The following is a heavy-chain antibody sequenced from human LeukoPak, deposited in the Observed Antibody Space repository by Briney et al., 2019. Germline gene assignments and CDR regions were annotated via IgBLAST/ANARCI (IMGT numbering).Heavy chain of an antibody. CDR1: GFTFSSYW. D-gene: IGHD2-15*01. CDR3: ARERYCSGGSCYSVGWFDP. V-gene: IGHV3-7*01. CDR2: IKQDGSEK. Sequence: GGSLRLSCAASGFTFSSYWMSWVRQAPGKGLEWVANIKQDGSEKYYVDSVKGRFTISRDNAKNSLYLQMNSLRAEDTAVYYCARERYCSGGSCYSVGWFDPWGQGTLVTVSS. J-gene: IGHJ5*02.